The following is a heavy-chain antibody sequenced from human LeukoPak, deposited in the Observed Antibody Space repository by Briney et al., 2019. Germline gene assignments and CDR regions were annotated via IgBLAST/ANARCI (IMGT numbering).Heavy chain of an antibody. V-gene: IGHV4-31*03. CDR3: ARAQNTAGGGMDV. Sequence: SSQTLSLTCTVSGGSISSSAYCWRWIRQHPGKGLEWIGHIYNSGSTYYKPSLKSRVTISVDRSKDQFSLKLNSVTAADTAVYYCARAQNTAGGGMDVWGQGTTVTVSS. CDR1: GGSISSSAYC. D-gene: IGHD5-18*01. J-gene: IGHJ6*02. CDR2: IYNSGST.